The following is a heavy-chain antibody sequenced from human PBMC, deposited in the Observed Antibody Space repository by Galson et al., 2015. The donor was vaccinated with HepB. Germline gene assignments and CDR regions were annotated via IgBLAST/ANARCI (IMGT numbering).Heavy chain of an antibody. J-gene: IGHJ4*02. V-gene: IGHV3-30-3*01. Sequence: SLRLSCAASGFTFSSYAMHWVRQAPGKGLEWVAVISYDGSNKYYADSVKGRFTISRDNSKNTLYLQMNSLRAEDTAVYYYARDFSQGFADSSSWHYYFDYWGQGTLVTVSS. CDR3: ARDFSQGFADSSSWHYYFDY. D-gene: IGHD6-13*01. CDR1: GFTFSSYA. CDR2: ISYDGSNK.